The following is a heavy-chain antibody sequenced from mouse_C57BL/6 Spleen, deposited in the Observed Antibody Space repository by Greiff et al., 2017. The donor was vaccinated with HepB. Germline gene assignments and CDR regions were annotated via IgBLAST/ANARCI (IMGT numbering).Heavy chain of an antibody. V-gene: IGHV1-50*01. CDR1: GYTFTSYW. CDR3: ARGVLLRYWYFDV. Sequence: VQLQQPGAELVKPGASVKLSCKASGYTFTSYWMQWVKQRPGQGLEWIGEIDPSDSYTNYNQKFKGKATLTVDTSSSTAYMQLSSLTSEDSAVYYCARGVLLRYWYFDVWGTGTTVTVSS. J-gene: IGHJ1*03. D-gene: IGHD1-1*01. CDR2: IDPSDSYT.